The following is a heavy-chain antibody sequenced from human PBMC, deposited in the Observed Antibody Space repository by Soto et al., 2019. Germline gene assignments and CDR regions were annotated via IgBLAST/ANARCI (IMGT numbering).Heavy chain of an antibody. Sequence: SVKVSCKASGGTFSSYAISWVRQAPGQGLEWMGGIIPIFGTANYAQKFQGRVTITADESTSTAYMELSSLRSEDTAVYYCARGADPAEAFDYWGQGTLVTVSS. CDR1: GGTFSSYA. CDR3: ARGADPAEAFDY. V-gene: IGHV1-69*13. J-gene: IGHJ4*02. CDR2: IIPIFGTA.